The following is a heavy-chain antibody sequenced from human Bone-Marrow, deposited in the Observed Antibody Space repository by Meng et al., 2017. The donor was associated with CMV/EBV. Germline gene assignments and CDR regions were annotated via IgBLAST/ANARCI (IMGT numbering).Heavy chain of an antibody. V-gene: IGHV3-7*01. CDR3: TRDEAVTRFDP. D-gene: IGHD4-11*01. J-gene: IGHJ5*02. Sequence: GESLKISCAASGFIFSNYWMSWVRQAPGKGLEWVAHIKEDGSEKNYADSLKGRFTISRDNAQNFLFLQLNSLRGDDTAVYFCTRDEAVTRFDPWGQGTRVTGSS. CDR2: IKEDGSEK. CDR1: GFIFSNYW.